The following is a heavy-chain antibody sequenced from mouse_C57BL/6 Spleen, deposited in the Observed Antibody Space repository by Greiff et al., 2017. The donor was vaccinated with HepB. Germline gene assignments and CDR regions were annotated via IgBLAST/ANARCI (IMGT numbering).Heavy chain of an antibody. CDR1: GYTFTDYY. CDR2: INPYNGGT. V-gene: IGHV1-19*01. J-gene: IGHJ2*01. D-gene: IGHD2-1*01. CDR3: ARWETMVWYPDY. Sequence: EVQLVESGPVLVKPGASVKMSCKASGYTFTDYYMNWVKQSHGKSLEWIGVINPYNGGTSYNQKFKGKATLTVDKSSSTAYMQLSSLTSEDSAVYYCARWETMVWYPDYWGQGTTLTVSS.